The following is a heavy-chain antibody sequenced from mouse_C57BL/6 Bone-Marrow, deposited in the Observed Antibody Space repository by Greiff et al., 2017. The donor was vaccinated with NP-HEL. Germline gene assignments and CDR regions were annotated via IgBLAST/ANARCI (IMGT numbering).Heavy chain of an antibody. D-gene: IGHD4-1*01. CDR3: ARDGTGEGWYVDV. CDR2: SRNKANDYTT. J-gene: IGHJ1*03. Sequence: EVKLVESGGGLVQSGRSLRLSCATSGFTFSDFYMEWVRQAPGKGLEWIAASRNKANDYTTEYSASVKGRLIVSRYSSQTILYLQMIALRAEDTAIYDCARDGTGEGWYVDVWGRGTTVTVSS. CDR1: GFTFSDFY. V-gene: IGHV7-1*01.